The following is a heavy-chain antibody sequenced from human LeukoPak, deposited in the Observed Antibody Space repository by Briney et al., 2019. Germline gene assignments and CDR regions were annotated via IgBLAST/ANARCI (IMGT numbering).Heavy chain of an antibody. CDR2: VQYDGSNE. J-gene: IGHJ6*03. CDR3: ARGVYCSSTSCDYYYYYYMDV. V-gene: IGHV3-30*02. CDR1: RFTFSSYG. Sequence: GGSLRLSCAASRFTFSSYGMHWVRQAPGKGLEWVAYVQYDGSNEQYADSVKGRFSISRDSSKDILYLQMNSLRGEDTAVYYCARGVYCSSTSCDYYYYYYMDVWGKGTTVTVSS. D-gene: IGHD2-2*01.